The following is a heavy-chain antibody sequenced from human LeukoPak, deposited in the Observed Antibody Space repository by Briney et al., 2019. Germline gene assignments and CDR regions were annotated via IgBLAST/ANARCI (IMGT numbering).Heavy chain of an antibody. D-gene: IGHD5-18*01. CDR2: IIPILGIA. J-gene: IGHJ4*02. CDR3: ARVGYSYGYGGDYVDY. V-gene: IGHV1-69*04. CDR1: GGTFSSYA. Sequence: ASVKVSCKASGGTFSSYAISWVRQAPGQGLEWMGRIIPILGIANYAQKFQGRVTITTDESTSTAYMELSSLRSEDTAVYYCARVGYSYGYGGDYVDYWGQGTLVTVSS.